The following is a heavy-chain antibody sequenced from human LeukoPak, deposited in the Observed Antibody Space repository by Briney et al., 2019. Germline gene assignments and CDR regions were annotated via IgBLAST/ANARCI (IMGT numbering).Heavy chain of an antibody. CDR1: GFTVSSNY. CDR2: IYSGGST. CDR3: ARDRAYYDSSGYYGTVY. D-gene: IGHD3-22*01. V-gene: IGHV3-66*02. J-gene: IGHJ4*02. Sequence: GGSLRLSCAASGFTVSSNYMSWVRQAPGKGLEWVSVIYSGGSTYYADSVKGRFTISRDNSKNTLYLRMNSLRAEDTAVYYCARDRAYYDSSGYYGTVYWGQGTLVTVSS.